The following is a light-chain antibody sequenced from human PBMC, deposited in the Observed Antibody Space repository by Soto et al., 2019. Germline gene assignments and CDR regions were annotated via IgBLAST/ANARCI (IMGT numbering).Light chain of an antibody. V-gene: IGLV2-14*01. J-gene: IGLJ1*01. CDR2: DVS. CDR1: SSDVGGYNY. Sequence: QSAVTQPASVSGSPGQPITISCTGTSSDVGGYNYVSWYQQHPGKAPKVMIYDVSNRPSGVSNRFSGSKSGNTASLTISGLQAEDEADYYCNSYTTSSTFVFGTGTKLTVL. CDR3: NSYTTSSTFV.